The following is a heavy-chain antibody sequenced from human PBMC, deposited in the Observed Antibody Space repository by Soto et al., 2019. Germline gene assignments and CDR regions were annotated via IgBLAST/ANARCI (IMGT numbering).Heavy chain of an antibody. Sequence: SVKVSCKASGYTFTSFGINWVRQALGQGLEWIGWMNTNTNTTDSAEVFEGRVSLTWDTSISTAYMHLNSLKIDDTAVYYCAREVVETSSLWLDPWGQGTLVTVSS. D-gene: IGHD6-6*01. CDR2: MNTNTNTT. V-gene: IGHV1-8*02. CDR3: AREVVETSSLWLDP. J-gene: IGHJ5*02. CDR1: GYTFTSFG.